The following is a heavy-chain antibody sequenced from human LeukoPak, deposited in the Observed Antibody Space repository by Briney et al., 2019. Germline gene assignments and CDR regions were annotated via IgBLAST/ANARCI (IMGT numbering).Heavy chain of an antibody. D-gene: IGHD6-13*01. J-gene: IGHJ3*01. Sequence: GGSLRLSCAASGFTFSSYSMNWVRQAPGKGLEWVANIMQDGSEKNYVDSVKGRFTISRDNARNSLYLQMNSLGAEDTAVYYCAREVYSSSRPADAFDVWGQGTVVTVSS. CDR2: IMQDGSEK. CDR1: GFTFSSYS. V-gene: IGHV3-7*01. CDR3: AREVYSSSRPADAFDV.